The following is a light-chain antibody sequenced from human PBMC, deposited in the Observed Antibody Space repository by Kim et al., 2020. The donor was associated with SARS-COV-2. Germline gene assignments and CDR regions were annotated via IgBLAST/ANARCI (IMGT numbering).Light chain of an antibody. J-gene: IGKJ1*01. Sequence: DVVMTQSPLSLPVTLGQPASISCRSTQSLVYSDGNTYLNWFLQRPGQSPRRLIYKVSNRDSGVPDRFSGSGSGTDFTLKISRVEAEDVAIYYCMQGTHWPPWTFGQGTKVDIK. CDR3: MQGTHWPPWT. CDR2: KVS. V-gene: IGKV2-30*01. CDR1: QSLVYSDGNTY.